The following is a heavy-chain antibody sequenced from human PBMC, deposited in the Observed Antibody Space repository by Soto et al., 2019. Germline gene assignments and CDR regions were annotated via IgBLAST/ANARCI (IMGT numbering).Heavy chain of an antibody. D-gene: IGHD3-3*01. CDR2: IIPICGTA. Sequence: QVQLVQSGAEVKKPGSSVKVSCKASGGTFSSYAISWVRKAPGQGLEWMGGIIPICGTANYAQKFQGRVTITAYESTSTAYMELSSMRSEDTAVYYCARAYDFWSGYQYYYYYYGMDVWGQGTTVTVSS. CDR1: GGTFSSYA. V-gene: IGHV1-69*01. J-gene: IGHJ6*02. CDR3: ARAYDFWSGYQYYYYYYGMDV.